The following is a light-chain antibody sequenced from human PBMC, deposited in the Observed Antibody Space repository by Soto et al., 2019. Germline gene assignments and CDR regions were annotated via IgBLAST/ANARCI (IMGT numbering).Light chain of an antibody. V-gene: IGLV2-14*01. J-gene: IGLJ1*01. CDR2: EVT. Sequence: SALTQPGSVSGAPGQSITISCTGTSGDIGSYNHVSWYQQHPGKAPKLIIYEVTDRPSGVSNRFSGSKSRNTASLTISGLPAEDEAEYYCSSYTNINTSARVFGTGTKVTVL. CDR3: SSYTNINTSARV. CDR1: SGDIGSYNH.